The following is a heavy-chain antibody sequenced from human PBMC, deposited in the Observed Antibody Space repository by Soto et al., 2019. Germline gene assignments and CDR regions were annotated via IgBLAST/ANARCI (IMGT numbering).Heavy chain of an antibody. D-gene: IGHD3-22*01. V-gene: IGHV4-59*12. J-gene: IGHJ4*02. CDR2: IYHSGST. CDR3: DSSGYYYPNFDY. Sequence: PSETLSLTCTVSGGSISSYYWSWIRQTPGKGLEWIGYIYHSGSTYYNPSLKSRVTISVDRSKNQFSLKLSSVTAADTAVYYYDSSGYYYPNFDYWGQGTLVTVSS. CDR1: GGSISSYY.